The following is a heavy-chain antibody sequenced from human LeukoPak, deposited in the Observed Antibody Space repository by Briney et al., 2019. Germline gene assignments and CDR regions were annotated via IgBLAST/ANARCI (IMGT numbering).Heavy chain of an antibody. Sequence: PSETLSLTCTVSGGSISSYYWSWIRQPPGKGLEWIGYIYTSGSTNYNPSLKSRVTISVDTSKNQFSLKLSSVTAADTAVYYCARRGGNPRIDAFDIWGQGTMVTVSS. CDR2: IYTSGST. D-gene: IGHD4-23*01. CDR1: GGSISSYY. J-gene: IGHJ3*02. CDR3: ARRGGNPRIDAFDI. V-gene: IGHV4-4*09.